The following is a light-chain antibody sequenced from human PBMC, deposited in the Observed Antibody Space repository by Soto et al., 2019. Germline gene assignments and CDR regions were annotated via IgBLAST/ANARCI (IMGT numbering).Light chain of an antibody. J-gene: IGLJ3*02. CDR2: EVA. CDR3: SSYTSSRTWV. V-gene: IGLV2-14*01. CDR1: SSDVGGYNY. Sequence: QSVLTQPASVSGSPGQSITISCTGTSSDVGGYNYVSWYQQHPGKAPKLMIYEVAKRPSGVSNRFSGSKSANTASLTISGLQAEDESDYYCSSYTSSRTWVFGGGTKLTVL.